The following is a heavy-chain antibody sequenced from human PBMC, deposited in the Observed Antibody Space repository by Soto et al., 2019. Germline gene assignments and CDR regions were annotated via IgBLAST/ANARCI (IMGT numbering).Heavy chain of an antibody. CDR2: SSYNGGT. CDR1: TDSSSFTNSY. V-gene: IGHV4-39*01. J-gene: IGHJ4*02. Sequence: SETLSLTCTVSTDSSSFTNSYWGWIRQPPGEGLQWIGSSSYNGGTFYNPSLEGRVVISFDTSKKQSSLQVTSVTAADTAVYFCARHRIEVVWRGFDFWGQGSPVTVS. D-gene: IGHD3-10*01. CDR3: ARHRIEVVWRGFDF.